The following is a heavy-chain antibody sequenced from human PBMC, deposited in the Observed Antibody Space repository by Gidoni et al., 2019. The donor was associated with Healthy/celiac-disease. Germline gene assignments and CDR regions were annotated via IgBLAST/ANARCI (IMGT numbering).Heavy chain of an antibody. V-gene: IGHV3-53*01. J-gene: IGHJ4*02. Sequence: VQLVESGGGLIQPGGSLILYCSAYGFTVSSNYIRWVRQAPGKGLEWVSVIYSGGSTYYADSVKGRFTISRDNYKNTLYLQRNSRRAEDTAVYDCAGAYCSGGSCYVYFDYWGQGTLVTVSS. CDR2: IYSGGST. CDR1: GFTVSSNY. D-gene: IGHD2-15*01. CDR3: AGAYCSGGSCYVYFDY.